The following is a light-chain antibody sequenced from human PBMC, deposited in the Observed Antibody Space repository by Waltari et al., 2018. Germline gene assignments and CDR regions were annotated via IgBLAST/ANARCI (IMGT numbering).Light chain of an antibody. V-gene: IGKV1D-12*01. J-gene: IGKJ5*01. CDR3: QQADTFPLT. Sequence: EIQMTQSPSSVSASVGDRVTITCRASQDINRWLAWYQQKPGKAPKLLIYAASTLQPWVPSRFSGSGSGTDYTLTINSLQPEDFAIYYCQQADTFPLTFGQGTRLEIK. CDR1: QDINRW. CDR2: AAS.